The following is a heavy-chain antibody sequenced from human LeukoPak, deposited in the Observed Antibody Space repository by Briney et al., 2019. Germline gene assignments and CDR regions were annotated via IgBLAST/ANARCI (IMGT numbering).Heavy chain of an antibody. D-gene: IGHD2-2*01. CDR2: XFYSGST. Sequence: VKPSETLSLTCTVSGGTISSTSYYWAWIRQYPGKGXXXXXXXFYSGSTYYNPSLKSRVTISVDTSKNQFSLNLRSVTAADTAVYYCARLLGYCSSTDCYAFDYWGQGTLVTVSS. V-gene: IGHV4-39*01. CDR1: GGTISSTSYY. CDR3: ARLLGYCSSTDCYAFDY. J-gene: IGHJ4*02.